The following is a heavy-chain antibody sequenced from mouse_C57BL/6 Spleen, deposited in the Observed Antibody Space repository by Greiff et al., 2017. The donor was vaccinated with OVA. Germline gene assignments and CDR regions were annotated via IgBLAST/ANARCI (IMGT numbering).Heavy chain of an antibody. CDR3: ARTTVVDYYAMDY. V-gene: IGHV1-82*01. CDR1: GYAFSSSW. Sequence: VQVVESGPELVKPGASVKISCKASGYAFSSSWMNWVKQRPGKGLEWIGRIYPGDGDTNYNGKFKGKATLTADKSSSTAYMQLSSLTSEDSAVYFCARTTVVDYYAMDYWGQGTSVTVSS. J-gene: IGHJ4*01. CDR2: IYPGDGDT. D-gene: IGHD1-1*01.